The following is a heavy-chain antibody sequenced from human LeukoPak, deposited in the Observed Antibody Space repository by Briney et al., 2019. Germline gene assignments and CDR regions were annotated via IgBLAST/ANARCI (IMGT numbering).Heavy chain of an antibody. CDR3: AKSYYGSGSYGPSDY. J-gene: IGHJ4*02. CDR1: GFTFSSYG. CDR2: ISYDGSNK. D-gene: IGHD3-10*01. Sequence: TGRSLRLSCAASGFTFSSYGMHWVRQAPGKGLEWVAVISYDGSNKYYADSVKGRFTISRDNSKNTLYLQMNSLRAEDTAVYYCAKSYYGSGSYGPSDYWGQGTLVTVSS. V-gene: IGHV3-30*18.